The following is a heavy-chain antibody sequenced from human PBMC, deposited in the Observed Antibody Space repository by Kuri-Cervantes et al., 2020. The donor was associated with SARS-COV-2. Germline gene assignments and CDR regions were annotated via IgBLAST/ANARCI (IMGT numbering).Heavy chain of an antibody. CDR2: IYPGDSDT. CDR3: ARQNCSSTSCYTGPQGWFDP. CDR1: GYSFTSYW. D-gene: IGHD2-2*02. J-gene: IGHJ5*02. V-gene: IGHV5-51*01. Sequence: KVSCKGSGYSFTSYWIGWVRQMPGKGLEWMGIIYPGDSDTRYSPSFQGQVTISADKSIRTAYLQWSSLKASDTAMYYCARQNCSSTSCYTGPQGWFDPWGQGILVTVSS.